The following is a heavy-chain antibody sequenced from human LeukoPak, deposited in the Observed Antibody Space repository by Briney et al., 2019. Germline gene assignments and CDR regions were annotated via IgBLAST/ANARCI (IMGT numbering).Heavy chain of an antibody. J-gene: IGHJ5*02. CDR1: GYTFTGYY. D-gene: IGHD3-22*01. Sequence: GASVKVSCKASGYTFTGYYMHWVRQAPGQGLEWMGWINPNSGGTNYAQKFQGRVTMTRDTSISTAYMELSRLRSDDTAVYYCASIVYDSSGRNWFDPWGQGTLVTVSS. CDR2: INPNSGGT. V-gene: IGHV1-2*02. CDR3: ASIVYDSSGRNWFDP.